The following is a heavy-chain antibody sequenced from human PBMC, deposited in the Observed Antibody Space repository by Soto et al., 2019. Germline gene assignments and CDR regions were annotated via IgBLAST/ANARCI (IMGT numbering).Heavy chain of an antibody. D-gene: IGHD5-18*01. CDR2: ISFDGNNK. V-gene: IGHV3-30-3*01. Sequence: QVQLVESGGGVVQPGRSLRLSCAVSGFLFSHHAIHWVRQAPGKGLEWVAVISFDGNNKYYSQSVKGRFTISRDISKSTRFLHMNSLRPDDTAVYYCARDSVAYSYGWYFDYWGQGTLATVSS. CDR3: ARDSVAYSYGWYFDY. J-gene: IGHJ4*02. CDR1: GFLFSHHA.